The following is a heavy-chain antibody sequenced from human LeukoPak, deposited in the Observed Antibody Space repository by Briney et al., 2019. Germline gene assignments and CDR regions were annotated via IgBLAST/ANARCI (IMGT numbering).Heavy chain of an antibody. CDR2: ISYDGRRK. Sequence: PGGSLRLSCAASGFTFSEYAMHWVRQAPGKGLEWVAVISYDGRRKYYGDSVKGRFTISRDNPKNTLYLQMNSLRDDDTAVYYCARVFLERLTSGYFDNWGQGTLVTVSP. CDR3: ARVFLERLTSGYFDN. CDR1: GFTFSEYA. J-gene: IGHJ4*02. V-gene: IGHV3-30-3*01. D-gene: IGHD3-3*01.